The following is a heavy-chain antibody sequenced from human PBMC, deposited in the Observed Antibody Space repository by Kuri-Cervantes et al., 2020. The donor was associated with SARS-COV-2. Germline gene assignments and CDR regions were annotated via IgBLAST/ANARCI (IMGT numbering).Heavy chain of an antibody. CDR2: ISSSSSYI. J-gene: IGHJ4*02. V-gene: IGHV3-21*01. CDR1: GFTFSSYS. CDR3: ASGEIAASGTIYYFDY. D-gene: IGHD1-7*01. Sequence: GGSLRLSCAASGFTFSSYSMNWVRQAPGKGLEWVSSISSSSSYIYYVDSVKGRFTISRDNAKNSLYLQMNSLRAEDTAVYYCASGEIAASGTIYYFDYWGQGTLVTVSS.